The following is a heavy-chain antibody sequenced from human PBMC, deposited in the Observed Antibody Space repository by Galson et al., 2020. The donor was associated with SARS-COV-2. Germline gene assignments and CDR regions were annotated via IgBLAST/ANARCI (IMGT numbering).Heavy chain of an antibody. D-gene: IGHD1-26*01. CDR1: GFTFSSYS. Sequence: NSGGSLRLSCAASGFTFSSYSMNWVRQAPGKGLEWVSSISSSSSYIYYADSVKGRFTISRDNAKNSLYLQMNSLRAEDTAVYYCARGPHCIVGAICYFDLWGRGTLVTVSS. J-gene: IGHJ2*01. CDR2: ISSSSSYI. V-gene: IGHV3-21*01. CDR3: ARGPHCIVGAICYFDL.